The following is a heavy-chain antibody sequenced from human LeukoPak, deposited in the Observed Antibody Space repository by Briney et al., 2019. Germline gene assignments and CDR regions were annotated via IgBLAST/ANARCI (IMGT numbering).Heavy chain of an antibody. Sequence: PGGSLRLSCAASGFTFSSYSMNWVRQAPGKGLEWVSSISSSSSYIYYADSVKGRFTISRDNAKNSLYLQMNSLRAEDTAVYYCARGLWGYSYGVPTPRTYWYFDLWGRGTLVTVSS. CDR3: ARGLWGYSYGVPTPRTYWYFDL. CDR1: GFTFSSYS. D-gene: IGHD5-18*01. CDR2: ISSSSSYI. V-gene: IGHV3-21*01. J-gene: IGHJ2*01.